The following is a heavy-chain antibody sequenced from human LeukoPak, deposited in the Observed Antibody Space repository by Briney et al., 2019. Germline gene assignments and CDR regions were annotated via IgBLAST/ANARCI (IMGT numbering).Heavy chain of an antibody. CDR1: GGTFSSYA. CDR3: ARALTTYYYDSSGLFAFDI. J-gene: IGHJ3*02. V-gene: IGHV1-69*05. D-gene: IGHD3-22*01. Sequence: GASVKVPCKASGGTFSSYAISWVRQSPGQGLEWMGGIIPIFGTANYAQKFQGRVTITTDESTSTAYMELSSLRSEDTVVYYCARALTTYYYDSSGLFAFDIWGQGTMVTVSS. CDR2: IIPIFGTA.